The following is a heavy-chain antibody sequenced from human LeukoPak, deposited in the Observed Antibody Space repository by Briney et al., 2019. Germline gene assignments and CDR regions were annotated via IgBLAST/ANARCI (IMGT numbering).Heavy chain of an antibody. CDR1: GFTFSSYG. CDR3: ARPQGGYYDSSGFDY. V-gene: IGHV3-33*08. D-gene: IGHD3-22*01. J-gene: IGHJ4*02. CDR2: IWYDGSNK. Sequence: PGGSLRLSCAASGFTFSSYGMHWVRQAPGKGLEWVAVIWYDGSNKYYADSVKGRFTISRDNSKDTLYLQMNSLRAEDTAVYYCARPQGGYYDSSGFDYWGQGTLVTVSS.